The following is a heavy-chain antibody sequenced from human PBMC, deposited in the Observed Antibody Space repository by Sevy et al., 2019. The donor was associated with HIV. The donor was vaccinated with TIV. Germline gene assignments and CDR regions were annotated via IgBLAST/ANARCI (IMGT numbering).Heavy chain of an antibody. CDR1: GFTFSSYA. D-gene: IGHD6-13*01. V-gene: IGHV3-30-3*01. CDR2: ISYDGSNK. Sequence: GGSLRLSCAASGFTFSSYAMHWVRQAPGKGLEWVAVISYDGSNKYYADSVKGRFTISRDNSKNTLYLQMNSLRAEDTAVYYCARNNLAAARIERLDYWGQGTMVTVSS. J-gene: IGHJ4*02. CDR3: ARNNLAAARIERLDY.